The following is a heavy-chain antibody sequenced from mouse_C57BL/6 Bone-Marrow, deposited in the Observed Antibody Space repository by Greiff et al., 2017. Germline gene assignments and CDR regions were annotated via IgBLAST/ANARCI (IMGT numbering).Heavy chain of an antibody. D-gene: IGHD1-1*01. Sequence: VQVVESGAELVRPGTSVKVSCKASGYAFTNYLIEWVKQRPGQGLEWIGVINPGSGGTNYNEKFKGKATLTADTSSSTAYMQLSSLTSEDSAVYFCARGGYYGSTFAYWGQGTLVTVSA. CDR3: ARGGYYGSTFAY. J-gene: IGHJ3*01. V-gene: IGHV1-54*01. CDR2: INPGSGGT. CDR1: GYAFTNYL.